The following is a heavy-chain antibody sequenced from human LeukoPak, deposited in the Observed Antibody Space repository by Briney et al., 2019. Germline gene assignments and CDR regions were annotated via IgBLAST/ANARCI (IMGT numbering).Heavy chain of an antibody. Sequence: SETLSLTCTVSGGSISSGGYYWSWIRQPPGKGLEWIGYIYHSGSTYYNPSLKSRVTISVDRSKNQFSLKLSSVTAGDTAVYYCARGGTVTTTIYYYFDYWGQGTLVTVSS. CDR3: ARGGTVTTTIYYYFDY. D-gene: IGHD4-17*01. CDR2: IYHSGST. CDR1: GGSISSGGYY. J-gene: IGHJ4*02. V-gene: IGHV4-30-2*01.